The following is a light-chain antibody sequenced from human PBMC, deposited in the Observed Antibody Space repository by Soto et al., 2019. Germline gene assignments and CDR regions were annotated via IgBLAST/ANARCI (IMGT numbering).Light chain of an antibody. CDR1: SSDVGSYNL. V-gene: IGLV2-23*02. CDR3: CSYAGSGTLI. Sequence: QSVLTQPASVSGSPGQSITISCTGTSSDVGSYNLVSWYQHHPGKAPKLMIYEVSKRPSGVSNRFSGSKSGNTASLTISGLQTADEADYFCCSYAGSGTLIFGGGTKVTVL. CDR2: EVS. J-gene: IGLJ2*01.